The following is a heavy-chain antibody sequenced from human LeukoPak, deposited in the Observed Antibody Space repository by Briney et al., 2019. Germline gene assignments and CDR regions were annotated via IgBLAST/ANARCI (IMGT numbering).Heavy chain of an antibody. Sequence: QPGGSLRLSCAASGFTFSSYWMSWVRQAPGKGLEWMANIQKDGSEKYYVDSVKGRFTISRDNAKTSLYLQMNSLRAEDTAVYYCARDLSGVTGYTYGRGIDYWGQGTLVTVSS. CDR3: ARDLSGVTGYTYGRGIDY. CDR1: GFTFSSYW. CDR2: IQKDGSEK. D-gene: IGHD5-18*01. J-gene: IGHJ4*02. V-gene: IGHV3-7*01.